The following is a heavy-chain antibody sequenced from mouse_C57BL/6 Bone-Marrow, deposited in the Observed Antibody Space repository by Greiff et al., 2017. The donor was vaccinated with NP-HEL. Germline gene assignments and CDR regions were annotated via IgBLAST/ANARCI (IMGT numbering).Heavy chain of an antibody. J-gene: IGHJ4*01. CDR2: IDPSDSYT. Sequence: QVQLQQPGAELVMPGASVKLSCKASGYTFTSYWMHWVKQRPGQGLEWIGEIDPSDSYTNYNQKFKGKSTVTVDKSSSTAYMQLSSLTSEDSAVYYCAREGAYYAMDYWGQGTSVTVSS. CDR1: GYTFTSYW. CDR3: AREGAYYAMDY. V-gene: IGHV1-69*01.